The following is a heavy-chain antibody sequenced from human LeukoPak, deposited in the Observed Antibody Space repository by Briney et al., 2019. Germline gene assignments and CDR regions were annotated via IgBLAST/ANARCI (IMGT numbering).Heavy chain of an antibody. D-gene: IGHD1-14*01. CDR3: ARFVGTTPFDY. Sequence: PSETLSLTCTVSNYFISSGYYWGWIRQPPGKGLEWIGSIYRNGNTYSNPSLKSRLTISLDTSNNQFSLRLSSVTAADTAVYYCARFVGTTPFDYWGQGTLVTVSS. CDR1: NYFISSGYY. CDR2: IYRNGNT. V-gene: IGHV4-38-2*02. J-gene: IGHJ4*02.